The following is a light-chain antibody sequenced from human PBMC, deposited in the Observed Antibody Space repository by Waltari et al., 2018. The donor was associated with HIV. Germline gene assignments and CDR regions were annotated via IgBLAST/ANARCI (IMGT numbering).Light chain of an antibody. Sequence: DIQMTQSPSSLSAYVGDRVTITCQASQDIRKFLNWYQQKPGKAPKLLIYDASILDAGVSSRFSGSGSGTDFTFTIGSLQADDIATYYCQQFGSLPVTFGGGTKVEI. V-gene: IGKV1-33*01. CDR1: QDIRKF. CDR3: QQFGSLPVT. CDR2: DAS. J-gene: IGKJ4*01.